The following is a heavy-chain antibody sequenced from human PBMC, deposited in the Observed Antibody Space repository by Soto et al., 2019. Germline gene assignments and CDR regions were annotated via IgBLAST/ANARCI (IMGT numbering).Heavy chain of an antibody. V-gene: IGHV3-30*03. CDR3: ARTRSAWSDFHYYSLDV. Sequence: GGSLRLSCAASGFTFNSYGMHWVRQGPGNGLEWVAFISYDSTKTYYADSVKGRFTISRGNSNSALYVQMNSLTGEDTAVYYCARTRSAWSDFHYYSLDVWGQGATVTVSS. CDR2: ISYDSTKT. CDR1: GFTFNSYG. J-gene: IGHJ6*02. D-gene: IGHD1-26*01.